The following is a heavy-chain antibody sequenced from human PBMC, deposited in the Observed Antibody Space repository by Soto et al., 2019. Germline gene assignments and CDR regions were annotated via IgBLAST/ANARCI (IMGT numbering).Heavy chain of an antibody. D-gene: IGHD6-6*01. J-gene: IGHJ4*02. CDR3: ARSGGAARNLFDY. Sequence: FGATLVNPTQTLTLTFSVVGVSLSTSGMCVSWIRPPPGKALEWLARIDWDDDKYYSTSLKTRLTISKDTSKNQVVLTMTNMDPVDTATYYCARSGGAARNLFDYWGQGTLVTVSS. V-gene: IGHV2-70*11. CDR1: GVSLSTSGMC. CDR2: IDWDDDK.